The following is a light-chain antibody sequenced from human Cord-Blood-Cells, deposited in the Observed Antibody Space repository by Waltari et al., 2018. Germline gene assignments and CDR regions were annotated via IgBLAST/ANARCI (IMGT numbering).Light chain of an antibody. CDR2: GKN. J-gene: IGLJ3*02. CDR1: SRSSYY. V-gene: IGLV3-19*01. CDR3: NSRDSSGNHWV. Sequence: SSELTQDPAVSVALGQTARITCQGDSRSSYYASWYQQKPGQAPVLVIYGKNNRPSGIPDRFSGSSSGNTASLTITGAQAEDEADYYCNSRDSSGNHWVFGGGTKLTVL.